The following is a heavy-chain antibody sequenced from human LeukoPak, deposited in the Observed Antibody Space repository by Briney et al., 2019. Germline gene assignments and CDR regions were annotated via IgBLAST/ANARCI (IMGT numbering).Heavy chain of an antibody. CDR2: IYNSGST. D-gene: IGHD6-13*01. CDR3: AREAFSSSAYFDY. Sequence: SETLSLTCTVSGASFRNYYWGWIRQPPGKGLEWIGYIYNSGSTNYSPSLKSRVSISIDVSKSQFSLQLSSVTAADTAVYYCAREAFSSSAYFDYWGRGTLVTVSS. CDR1: GASFRNYY. V-gene: IGHV4-59*01. J-gene: IGHJ4*02.